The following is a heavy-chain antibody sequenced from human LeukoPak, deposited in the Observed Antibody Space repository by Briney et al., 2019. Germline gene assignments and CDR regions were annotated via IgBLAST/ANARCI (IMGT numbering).Heavy chain of an antibody. Sequence: GGSLRLSCAASGFTFSSYSMNWVRQAPGKGLEWVGRIKRKTDGGTTEYAAPVKGRFTISRDDSQKTLYLQMNSLKTEDTAVYYCTTDRKYYYDSGGLSYFDYWGQGTLVTVSS. CDR3: TTDRKYYYDSGGLSYFDY. CDR1: GFTFSSYS. CDR2: IKRKTDGGTT. D-gene: IGHD3-22*01. V-gene: IGHV3-15*07. J-gene: IGHJ4*02.